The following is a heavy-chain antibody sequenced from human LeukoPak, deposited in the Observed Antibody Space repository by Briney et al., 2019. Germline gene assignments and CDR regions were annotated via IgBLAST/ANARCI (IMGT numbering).Heavy chain of an antibody. CDR1: GYTFTGYY. CDR3: AREPGAATGY. J-gene: IGHJ4*02. Sequence: ASVKVSCKASGYTFTGYYLHWVRQAPGQGLEWMGWIYPYTGGTKSQQKFQGRVSMTRDTAISTAYMEINRLTSDDTAVYYCAREPGAATGYWGQGTLVSVSP. V-gene: IGHV1-2*02. D-gene: IGHD6-25*01. CDR2: IYPYTGGT.